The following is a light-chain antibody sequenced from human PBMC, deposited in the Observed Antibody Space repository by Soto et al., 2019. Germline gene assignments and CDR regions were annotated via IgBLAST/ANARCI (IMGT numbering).Light chain of an antibody. CDR2: DVS. CDR3: SSHSSTSTDV. CDR1: SSDVGGYNY. V-gene: IGLV2-14*03. Sequence: QSVLTQPASVSGSPGQSIAVSCTGTSSDVGGYNYVSWYQHHPGKAPKLMIYDVSNRPSGVSNRFSGSKSGNTASLTISGLQAEDEADYYCSSHSSTSTDVFGTGTKLTVL. J-gene: IGLJ1*01.